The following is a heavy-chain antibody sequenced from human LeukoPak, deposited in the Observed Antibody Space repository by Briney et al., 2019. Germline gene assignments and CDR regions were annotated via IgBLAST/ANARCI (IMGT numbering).Heavy chain of an antibody. CDR3: ATYSGSTNRVSAY. CDR1: GFTFSTYA. CDR2: ITSDGGTT. Sequence: PGGSLRLSCAASGFTFSTYAMSWVRQAPGKGLEWVSTITSDGGTTYYADSVKGRFTISRDNSKNSLYLQMNSLTSEDTAVFYCATYSGSTNRVSAYWGPGTLVTVSS. J-gene: IGHJ4*02. D-gene: IGHD2-21*01. V-gene: IGHV3-23*01.